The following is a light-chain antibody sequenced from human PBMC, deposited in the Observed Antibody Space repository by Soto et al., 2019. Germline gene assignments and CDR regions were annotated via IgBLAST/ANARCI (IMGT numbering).Light chain of an antibody. Sequence: QSVLTQPPSVSGAPGQRVTISFTGSSSNIGAGYDVHWYQQLPGTAPKLLIYGNSNRPSGVPDRFSGSKSGTSASLAITGLQDEDDADYYCQAYDSSLRVFGTGTKLTVL. V-gene: IGLV1-40*01. J-gene: IGLJ1*01. CDR1: SSNIGAGYD. CDR3: QAYDSSLRV. CDR2: GNS.